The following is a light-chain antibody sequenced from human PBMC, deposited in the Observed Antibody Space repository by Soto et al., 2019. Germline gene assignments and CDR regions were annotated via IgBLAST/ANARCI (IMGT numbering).Light chain of an antibody. Sequence: DIRLTQSPSSLSASVGDRVSITCRASRRISTSLNWYQQKPGKAPKLLIHGASTMQSGVPSRFSGTGSGTDFTLTISILHPEDFATYFCQQSYRLPQSFGQGTNLEIK. CDR3: QQSYRLPQS. V-gene: IGKV1-39*01. J-gene: IGKJ2*01. CDR1: RRISTS. CDR2: GAS.